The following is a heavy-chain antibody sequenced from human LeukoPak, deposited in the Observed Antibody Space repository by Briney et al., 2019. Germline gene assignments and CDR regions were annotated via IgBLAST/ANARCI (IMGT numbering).Heavy chain of an antibody. CDR1: GYTFTSYV. J-gene: IGHJ4*02. Sequence: ASAKVSCKASGYTFTSYVLSWVRQARGQGLEWMGRINTNTGNPTYAQGFTGQFVFSLDTSVNTAYLQINSLEAEDTAVYYCAREGVAGATLEHWGQGALVTVSS. D-gene: IGHD6-19*01. CDR2: INTNTGNP. CDR3: AREGVAGATLEH. V-gene: IGHV7-4-1*02.